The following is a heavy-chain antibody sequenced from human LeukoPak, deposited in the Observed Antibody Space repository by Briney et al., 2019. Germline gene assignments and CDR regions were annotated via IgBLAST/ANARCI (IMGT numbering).Heavy chain of an antibody. D-gene: IGHD3-22*01. V-gene: IGHV1-18*01. Sequence: GSSVTVSCKASGGTFNSYAISWVRQAPGQGLEWMGWISAYNGNTNYAQKLQGRVTMTTDTSTSTAYMELRSLRSDDTAVYYCARARYDSGEDYWGQGTLVTVSS. J-gene: IGHJ4*02. CDR1: GGTFNSYA. CDR3: ARARYDSGEDY. CDR2: ISAYNGNT.